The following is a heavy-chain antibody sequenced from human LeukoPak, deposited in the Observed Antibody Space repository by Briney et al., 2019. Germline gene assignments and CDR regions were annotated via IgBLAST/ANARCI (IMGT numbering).Heavy chain of an antibody. V-gene: IGHV5-51*01. D-gene: IGHD5-18*01. CDR1: GYSFTSYW. CDR2: IYPGDSDT. Sequence: GESLKISCKGSGYSFTSYWIGWVRQMPGKGLEWMGIIYPGDSDTRYSPSFQGQVTISADKSISTAYLQWSSLKASDTAMYYCARHRPPSRYSYGYYFDYWGQGTLVTVSS. CDR3: ARHRPPSRYSYGYYFDY. J-gene: IGHJ4*02.